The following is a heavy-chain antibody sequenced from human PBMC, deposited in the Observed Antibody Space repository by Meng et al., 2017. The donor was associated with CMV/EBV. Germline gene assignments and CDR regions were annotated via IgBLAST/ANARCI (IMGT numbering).Heavy chain of an antibody. J-gene: IGHJ4*02. V-gene: IGHV3-7*01. CDR1: GFTFSTSW. CDR2: IREDGSSK. D-gene: IGHD2-2*02. CDR3: ARAGLGYCSVTSCYNDY. Sequence: GGSLRLSCAASGFTFSTSWMSWVRQAPGKGLEWVANIREDGSSKYYADPVKGRFNISRDNAKNSLFLQMSSLRAEDTAMYYCARAGLGYCSVTSCYNDYWGQGTLVTVSS.